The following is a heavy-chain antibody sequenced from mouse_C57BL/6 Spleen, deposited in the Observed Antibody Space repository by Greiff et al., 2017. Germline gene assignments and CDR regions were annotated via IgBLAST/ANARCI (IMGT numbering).Heavy chain of an antibody. V-gene: IGHV1-39*01. CDR3: AANYDGYFYYFVY. J-gene: IGHJ2*01. CDR1: GYSFTDYN. D-gene: IGHD2-3*01. Sequence: VQLKESGPELVKPGASVKISCKASGYSFTDYNMNWVKQSNGKSLEWIGVINPNYGTTSYNQKFKGKATLTVDPSSSTAYMPLNSLTSEDSAVYYCAANYDGYFYYFVYWGQGTTRTVSA. CDR2: INPNYGTT.